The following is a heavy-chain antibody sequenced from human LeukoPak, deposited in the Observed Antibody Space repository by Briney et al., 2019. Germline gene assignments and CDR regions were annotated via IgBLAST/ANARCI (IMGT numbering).Heavy chain of an antibody. CDR3: ARGSSSWPNYFDY. Sequence: GGSLRLSCVASGITFSNYGMHWVRQAPGKGLEWVAGIWYDGSNKNYVDSVKGRFTISRDNTKNTLYLQMNSLRVEDTAVYYSARGSSSWPNYFDYWGQGTLVTVSS. CDR2: IWYDGSNK. J-gene: IGHJ4*02. D-gene: IGHD6-13*01. CDR1: GITFSNYG. V-gene: IGHV3-33*01.